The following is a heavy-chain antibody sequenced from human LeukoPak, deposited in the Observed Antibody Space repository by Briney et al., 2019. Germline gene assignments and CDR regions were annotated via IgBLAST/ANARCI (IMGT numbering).Heavy chain of an antibody. CDR3: ARERKAAAAPYYYYGMDV. J-gene: IGHJ6*02. D-gene: IGHD6-13*01. CDR1: GFTFSSYA. Sequence: GGSLRLSCAASGFTFSSYAMHWVRQAPGKGLEWVAVISYDGSNKYYADSVKGRFTISRDNSKNTLYLQMNSLRAEDTAVYYCARERKAAAAPYYYYGMDVWGQGTTVTVSS. CDR2: ISYDGSNK. V-gene: IGHV3-30-3*01.